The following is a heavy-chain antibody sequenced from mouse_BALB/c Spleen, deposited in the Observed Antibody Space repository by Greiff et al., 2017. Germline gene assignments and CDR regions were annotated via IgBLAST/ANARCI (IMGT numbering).Heavy chain of an antibody. CDR3: AGDLRFAY. CDR1: GFTFSSFA. V-gene: IGHV5-9-4*01. Sequence: EVKLEESGGGLVKPGGSLKLSCAASGFTFSSFAMSWVRQSPEKRLEWVAEISSGGSYTYYPDTVTGRFTISRDNAKNTMYLEMSSLRSEDTAMYDWAGDLRFAYWGQGTLVTDSA. J-gene: IGHJ3*01. CDR2: ISSGGSYT.